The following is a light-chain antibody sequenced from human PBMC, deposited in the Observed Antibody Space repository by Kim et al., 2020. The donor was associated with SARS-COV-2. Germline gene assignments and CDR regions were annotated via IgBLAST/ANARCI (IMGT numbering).Light chain of an antibody. V-gene: IGLV2-14*01. Sequence: HSITIPVTGTSKDMVAYKYGSWDQHHPGKAPKLMIYDVRNRPSGVSSRFSGSKDGNTASLTISGLQPEDEADYYFSSYMVSTAYVFGTGTKVTVL. J-gene: IGLJ1*01. CDR3: SSYMVSTAYV. CDR1: SKDMVAYKY. CDR2: DVR.